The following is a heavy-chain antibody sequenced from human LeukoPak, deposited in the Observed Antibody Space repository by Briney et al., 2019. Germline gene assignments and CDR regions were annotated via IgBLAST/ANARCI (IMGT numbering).Heavy chain of an antibody. V-gene: IGHV1-18*01. CDR2: ISAYNGNT. CDR1: GYTFTSYG. Sequence: ASVKVSCKASGYTFTSYGISWVRQAPGQGLEWMGWISAYNGNTNYAQKLQGRVTMTTDTSTSTAYMELRSLRSDDTAVYYCARDRDSSGWYYYYGMDVWGQGTTVTVSS. J-gene: IGHJ6*02. D-gene: IGHD6-19*01. CDR3: ARDRDSSGWYYYYGMDV.